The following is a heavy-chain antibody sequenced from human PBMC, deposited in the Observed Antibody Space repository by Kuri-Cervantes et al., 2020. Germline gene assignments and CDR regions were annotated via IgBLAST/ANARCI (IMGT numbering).Heavy chain of an antibody. Sequence: GGSLRLSCAASGFTFSSYGMHWVRQAPGKGLEWVAVIWYDGSNKYYADSVKGRFTISRDNSKNTLYLQMNSLRAEDTAVYYCARDHPEASLIFDYWGQGALVTVSS. V-gene: IGHV3-33*01. J-gene: IGHJ4*02. CDR2: IWYDGSNK. CDR3: ARDHPEASLIFDY. CDR1: GFTFSSYG. D-gene: IGHD2-8*01.